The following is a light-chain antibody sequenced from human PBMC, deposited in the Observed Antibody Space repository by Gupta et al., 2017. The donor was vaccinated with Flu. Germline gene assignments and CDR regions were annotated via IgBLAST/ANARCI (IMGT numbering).Light chain of an antibody. CDR3: MQAIEVTVT. V-gene: IGKV2D-29*01. CDR2: DVS. Sequence: ISCKSSQSLLHSDGKTYLYWYLQKPGQPPQLLIHDVSNRFSGVPDRFSGGGSGTDFTLKISRVEAEDVGVYYCMQAIEVTVTFGGGTKVELK. J-gene: IGKJ4*01. CDR1: QSLLHSDGKTY.